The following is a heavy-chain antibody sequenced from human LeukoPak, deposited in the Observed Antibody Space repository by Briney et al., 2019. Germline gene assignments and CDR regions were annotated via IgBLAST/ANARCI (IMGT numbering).Heavy chain of an antibody. J-gene: IGHJ6*03. D-gene: IGHD3-10*01. Sequence: SETLSLTCTVSGGSISSYYWSWIRQAPGKGLEWTGYIYYSGSTTYNPSLKSRVTISVDTSKNQFSLKLSSVTAADTAVYYCARAPFDYGSGSYGNYYYYMDVWGKGTTVTISS. CDR3: ARAPFDYGSGSYGNYYYYMDV. V-gene: IGHV4-59*01. CDR2: IYYSGST. CDR1: GGSISSYY.